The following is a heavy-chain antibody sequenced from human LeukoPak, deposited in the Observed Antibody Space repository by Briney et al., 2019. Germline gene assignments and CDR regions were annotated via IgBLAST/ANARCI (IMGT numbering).Heavy chain of an antibody. CDR2: IYTSGSN. Sequence: SETLSLTCIVPGGSISTYYWSWIRQPAGKGLEWIGRIYTSGSNNYNPSLKSGVTMSVERSKNQFSLTLSSVTAADTAVYYCARDGLITMVRGVTDGMDVWGQGTTVTVSS. CDR3: ARDGLITMVRGVTDGMDV. J-gene: IGHJ6*02. D-gene: IGHD3-10*01. V-gene: IGHV4-4*07. CDR1: GGSISTYY.